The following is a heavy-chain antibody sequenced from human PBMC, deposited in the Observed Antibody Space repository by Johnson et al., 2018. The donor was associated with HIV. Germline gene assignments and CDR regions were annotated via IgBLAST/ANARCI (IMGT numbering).Heavy chain of an antibody. V-gene: IGHV3-7*05. CDR2: IKQDGGEK. CDR3: TRGGAWILNAFDI. CDR1: GFTFSSYW. Sequence: EVQLVESGGGLVQPGGSLRLSCAVSGFTFSSYWMSWVRQAPGRGLEWVANIKQDGGEKYYVDSVKGRFTISRDNAKNSLHLQMNSLRVEDTAVYYCTRGGAWILNAFDIWGQGTMVTVSS. J-gene: IGHJ3*02. D-gene: IGHD5-18*01.